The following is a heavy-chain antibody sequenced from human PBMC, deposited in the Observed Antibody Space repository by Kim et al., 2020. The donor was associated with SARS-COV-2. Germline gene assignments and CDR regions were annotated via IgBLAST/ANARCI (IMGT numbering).Heavy chain of an antibody. D-gene: IGHD2-8*01. CDR2: IYHSGTT. CDR1: GCSISSSNW. V-gene: IGHV4-4*02. CDR3: ASSDCTNGVCYPPDY. Sequence: SETLSLTCAVSGCSISSSNWWSWVRQPPGKGLEWLGDIYHSGTTNYNPSLKSRVTISVDKSKNQLSLKLSSVTAADTAVYYCASSDCTNGVCYPPDYWGQGTLVTVSS. J-gene: IGHJ4*02.